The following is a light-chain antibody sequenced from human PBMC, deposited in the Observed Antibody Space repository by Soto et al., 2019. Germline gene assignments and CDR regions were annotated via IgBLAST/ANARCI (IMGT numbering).Light chain of an antibody. CDR1: QSVSSSY. V-gene: IGKV3-20*01. Sequence: EIVLTQSPGTLSLSPGERATLSCRASQSVSSSYLAWYQQKPGQAPRLLIYGASSRATGIPDRFSGSGSGPCFALTISRLEPEDFAVYYCQQYGSSPPRYTFGQGTKLEIK. CDR3: QQYGSSPPRYT. J-gene: IGKJ2*01. CDR2: GAS.